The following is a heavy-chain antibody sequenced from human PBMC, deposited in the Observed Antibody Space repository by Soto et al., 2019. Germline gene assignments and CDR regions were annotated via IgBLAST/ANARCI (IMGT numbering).Heavy chain of an antibody. Sequence: ASVKVSCKVCGYILHWLSIHWLLPAPLKVVDWVGGFDREDGESIYAQKFQVSVTVTRDMSITTVSMELNNLSPDDTAVYYCGRGRSGQIDVFYWGQGTPVTVSS. CDR2: FDREDGES. V-gene: IGHV1-24*01. J-gene: IGHJ4*02. D-gene: IGHD3-16*01. CDR1: GYILHWLS. CDR3: GRGRSGQIDVFY.